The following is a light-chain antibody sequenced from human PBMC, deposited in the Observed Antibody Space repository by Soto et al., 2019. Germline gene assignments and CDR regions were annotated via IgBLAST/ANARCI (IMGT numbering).Light chain of an antibody. V-gene: IGLV2-23*01. CDR3: CSYAGTTL. CDR1: SSDIGSYNL. J-gene: IGLJ2*01. CDR2: EGT. Sequence: QSVLTQPASVSGSPGQSITISCTGTSSDIGSYNLVSWYQHHPGDAPKLMIYEGTKRPSGVSNRFSGSKSGNTASLTISGLQAEDEADYYCCSYAGTTLFGGGTKLTVL.